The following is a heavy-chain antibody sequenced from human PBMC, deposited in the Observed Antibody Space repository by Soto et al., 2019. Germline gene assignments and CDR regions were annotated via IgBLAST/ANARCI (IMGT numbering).Heavy chain of an antibody. CDR2: ISVYNANT. J-gene: IGHJ2*01. D-gene: IGHD1-20*01. CDR1: GYTLTRYG. Sequence: QVHLVQSGAEVRKPGASVKVSCKASGYTLTRYGITWVRQAPGQGLEWMGSISVYNANTNYAQKRPGRLTMTTDTAAITAYMELRSLTSGDTVVYYCAREVFRYFDLWGRGTLVSVSS. V-gene: IGHV1-18*01. CDR3: AREVFRYFDL.